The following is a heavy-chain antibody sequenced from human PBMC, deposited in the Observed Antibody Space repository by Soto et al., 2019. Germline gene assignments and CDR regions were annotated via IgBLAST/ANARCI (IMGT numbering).Heavy chain of an antibody. V-gene: IGHV4-34*01. CDR1: GGSFSGYY. CDR2: INHSGST. Sequence: SETLSLTCAVYGGSFSGYYWSWIRQPPGKGLEWIGEINHSGSTNYNPSLKSRVTISVDTSKNQFSLKLSSVTAADAAVYYCARGKLSDYVWGSYRYHFDYWGQGTVVTVSS. D-gene: IGHD3-16*02. CDR3: ARGKLSDYVWGSYRYHFDY. J-gene: IGHJ4*02.